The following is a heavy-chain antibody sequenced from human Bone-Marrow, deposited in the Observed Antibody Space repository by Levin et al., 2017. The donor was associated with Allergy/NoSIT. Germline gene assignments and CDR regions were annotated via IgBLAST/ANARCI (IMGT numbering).Heavy chain of an antibody. CDR3: ARDSADSVFIPGGLH. CDR2: VSSSGLTQ. V-gene: IGHV3-11*01. D-gene: IGHD2-15*01. J-gene: IGHJ4*02. CDR1: GFSMNDHF. Sequence: PGGSLRLSCAASGFSMNDHFMSWVRQIPGKGLEWIACVSSSGLTQYYADSVKGRFTVSRDNARRSVYLQMGSLRAEDSAIYYCARDSADSVFIPGGLHWGQGILVTVSS.